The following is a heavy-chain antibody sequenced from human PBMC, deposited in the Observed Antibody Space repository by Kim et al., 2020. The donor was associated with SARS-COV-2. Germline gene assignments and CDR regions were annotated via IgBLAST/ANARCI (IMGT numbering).Heavy chain of an antibody. V-gene: IGHV3-33*01. Sequence: GGSLRLSCVASGFNFNKYVMHWVRQAPGKGLELLADVCFDGTNEYYADSVRGRFTVSRDNSKNTLFLQMDSLRVEDTAVYYCARASAMLTITICFDSWGQGSLVTVSS. D-gene: IGHD3-16*01. J-gene: IGHJ4*02. CDR1: GFNFNKYV. CDR3: ARASAMLTITICFDS. CDR2: VCFDGTNE.